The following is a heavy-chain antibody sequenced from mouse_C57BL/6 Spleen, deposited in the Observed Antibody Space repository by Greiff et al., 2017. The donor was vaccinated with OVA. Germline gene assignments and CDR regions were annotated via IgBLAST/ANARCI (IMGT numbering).Heavy chain of an antibody. CDR3: ARGYYGSSYDFDY. Sequence: QVQLQQSGAELVKPGASLKISCKASGYAFSSYWMNWVKQRPGKGLEWIGQIYPGDGDTNYNGKFKGKATLTADKSSSTAYMQLSSLTSEDSAVYFCARGYYGSSYDFDYWGQGTTLTVSS. CDR2: IYPGDGDT. V-gene: IGHV1-80*01. J-gene: IGHJ2*01. CDR1: GYAFSSYW. D-gene: IGHD1-1*01.